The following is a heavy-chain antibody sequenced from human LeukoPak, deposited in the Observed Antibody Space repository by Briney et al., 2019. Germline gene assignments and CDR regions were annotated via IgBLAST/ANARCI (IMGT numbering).Heavy chain of an antibody. CDR2: ISGSGGST. CDR1: GFTFSSYA. CDR3: AKDRSCTNDICHGDFDY. V-gene: IGHV3-23*01. J-gene: IGHJ4*02. D-gene: IGHD2-8*01. Sequence: GGSLRLSCAASGFTFSSYAVSWVRQAPGKGLEWVSSISGSGGSTYSADSVKGRFTISRDNSKTTMYLKMNSLRAEATALYYCAKDRSCTNDICHGDFDYWGQGTLVTVSS.